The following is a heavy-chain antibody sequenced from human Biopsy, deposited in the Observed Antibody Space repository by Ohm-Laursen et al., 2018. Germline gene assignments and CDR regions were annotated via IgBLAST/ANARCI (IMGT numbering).Heavy chain of an antibody. V-gene: IGHV3-9*01. CDR2: ISWNSGSI. CDR1: GFKFADYG. D-gene: IGHD3-9*01. J-gene: IGHJ3*01. Sequence: SLRLSCAASGFKFADYGMNWVRQVPGKGLEWVSRISWNSGSIGYVDSVKGRFTISRDNAKNSLYLQMNSLKAEDTALYYCARGYYDIGTGYHYDVFNFWGRGTLVTVSS. CDR3: ARGYYDIGTGYHYDVFNF.